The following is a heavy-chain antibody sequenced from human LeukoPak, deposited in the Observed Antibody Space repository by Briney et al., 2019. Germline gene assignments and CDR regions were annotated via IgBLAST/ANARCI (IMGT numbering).Heavy chain of an antibody. CDR3: ARDSSSKRGGYFDY. V-gene: IGHV1-69*13. J-gene: IGHJ4*02. Sequence: ASVKVSCKASGGTFSSYAISWVRQAPGQGLEWMGGIIPIFGTANYAQKFQGRVTITADESTSTAYMELSSLRSEDTAVYYCARDSSSKRGGYFDYWGQGTLVTVSS. CDR2: IIPIFGTA. D-gene: IGHD2-15*01. CDR1: GGTFSSYA.